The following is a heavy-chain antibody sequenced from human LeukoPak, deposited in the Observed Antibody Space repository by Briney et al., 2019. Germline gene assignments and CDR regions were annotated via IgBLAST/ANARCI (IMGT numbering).Heavy chain of an antibody. Sequence: PGGSLRLSCAASGFTFSSYSMNWVRQAPGKGLEWVSSISSSSSYIYYADSVKGRFTISRDNAKNSLYLQMNSLRAEDTAVYYCARVLSVVTGPIYYYGMDVWGQGTTVTVSS. J-gene: IGHJ6*02. CDR3: ARVLSVVTGPIYYYGMDV. V-gene: IGHV3-21*01. CDR2: ISSSSSYI. D-gene: IGHD2/OR15-2a*01. CDR1: GFTFSSYS.